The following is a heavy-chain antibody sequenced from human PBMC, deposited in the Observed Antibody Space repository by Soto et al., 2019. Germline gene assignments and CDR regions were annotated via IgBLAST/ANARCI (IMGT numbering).Heavy chain of an antibody. V-gene: IGHV3-48*02. CDR3: ARDRSVTYYYDSSGYYPFDY. D-gene: IGHD3-22*01. CDR1: GFTFSSYS. J-gene: IGHJ4*02. CDR2: ISSSSSTI. Sequence: EVQLVESGGGLVQPGGSLRLSCAASGFTFSSYSMNWVRQAPGKGLEWVSYISSSSSTIYYADSVKGRFTISRDNAKNSLYLQMNSLRDEDTAVYYCARDRSVTYYYDSSGYYPFDYWGQGTLVTVSS.